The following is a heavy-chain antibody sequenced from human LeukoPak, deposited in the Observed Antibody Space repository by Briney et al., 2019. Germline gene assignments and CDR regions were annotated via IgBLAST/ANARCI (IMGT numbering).Heavy chain of an antibody. Sequence: PSETLSLTCSVSGISVNTTYFWGWIRQAPGKGLEWIGSIYHTGTTDYNPSLKSRVTISVDTSKNQFSLKLSSVTAADTAVYYCARHRLLRGYSGYGPPGWFDPWGQGTLVTVSS. CDR2: IYHTGTT. CDR3: ARHRLLRGYSGYGPPGWFDP. D-gene: IGHD5-12*01. J-gene: IGHJ5*02. V-gene: IGHV4-38-2*01. CDR1: GISVNTTYF.